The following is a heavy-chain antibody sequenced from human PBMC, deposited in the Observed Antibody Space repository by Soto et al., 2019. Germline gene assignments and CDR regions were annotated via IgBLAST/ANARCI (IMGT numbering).Heavy chain of an antibody. CDR1: GGSISSYY. CDR2: IYYSGST. CDR3: ARERIAAAGTYYYYGMDV. J-gene: IGHJ6*02. V-gene: IGHV4-59*12. Sequence: SETLSLTCTVSGGSISSYYWSWIRQPPGKGLEWIGYIYYSGSTNYNPSVKGRFTISRDNAKNTLYLRMDSLRAEDTAVYYCARERIAAAGTYYYYGMDVWGQGTTVTVSS. D-gene: IGHD6-13*01.